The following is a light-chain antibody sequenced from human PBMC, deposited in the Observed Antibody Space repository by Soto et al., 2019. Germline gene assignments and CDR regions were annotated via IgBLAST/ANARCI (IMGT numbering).Light chain of an antibody. J-gene: IGKJ2*01. CDR1: QSVSGN. CDR3: QQYNDWPLYT. CDR2: GAS. V-gene: IGKV3-15*01. Sequence: EVVMPQSPATLSVSPGERATLSCRASQSVSGNLAWYQQKPGQAPRLLIFGASTRATGIPARFSGSGSGTEFTLTISSLQSEYFAVYYCQQYNDWPLYTFGQGTKLEIK.